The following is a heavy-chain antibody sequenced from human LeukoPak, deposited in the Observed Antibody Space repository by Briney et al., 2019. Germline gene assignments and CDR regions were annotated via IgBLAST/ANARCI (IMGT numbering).Heavy chain of an antibody. J-gene: IGHJ5*02. CDR1: GGSISSSNW. D-gene: IGHD3-10*01. V-gene: IGHV4-4*02. CDR2: IYHSGST. CDR3: ARVPYYYGSGSYFIRVAWFDP. Sequence: SETLSLTCAVSGGSISSSNWWSWVRQPPGKGLEWIGEIYHSGSTNYNPSLKSRVTISVDKSKNQFSLKLSSVTGADTAVYYCARVPYYYGSGSYFIRVAWFDPWGQGTLVTVSS.